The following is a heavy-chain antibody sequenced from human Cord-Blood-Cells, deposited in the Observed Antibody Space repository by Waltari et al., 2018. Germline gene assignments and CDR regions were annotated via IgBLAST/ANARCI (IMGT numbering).Heavy chain of an antibody. CDR1: GYTFTGYS. Sequence: QVQLVQSGAEVKKHGASVKGSCTAPGYTFTGYSMPCVRQAPGQGLEWMGWINPNSGGTNYAQKFQGRVTMTRDTSISTAYMELSRLRSDDTAVYYCARGTELGLYAFDIWGQGTMVTVSS. CDR2: INPNSGGT. V-gene: IGHV1-2*02. CDR3: ARGTELGLYAFDI. J-gene: IGHJ3*02. D-gene: IGHD2-8*01.